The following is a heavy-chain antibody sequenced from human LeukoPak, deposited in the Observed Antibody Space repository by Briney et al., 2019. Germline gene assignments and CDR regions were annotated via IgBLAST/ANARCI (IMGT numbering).Heavy chain of an antibody. Sequence: SETLSLTCTVSGGSISSYYWSWIRQPPGKGLEWIGYIYYSGSTNYNPSLKSRVTISVDTSKNQFSLKLSSVPAADTAVYYCARVMDSDYGDVWGYCFEYWGQGALVTVSS. CDR1: GGSISSYY. CDR2: IYYSGST. V-gene: IGHV4-59*01. D-gene: IGHD4-17*01. J-gene: IGHJ4*02. CDR3: ARVMDSDYGDVWGYCFEY.